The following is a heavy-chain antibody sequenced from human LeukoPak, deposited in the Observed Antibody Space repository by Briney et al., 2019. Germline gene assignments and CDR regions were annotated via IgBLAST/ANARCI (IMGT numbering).Heavy chain of an antibody. CDR3: ASPHYYDSSGYYSWAYDY. CDR1: GGSISSDGYY. D-gene: IGHD3-22*01. CDR2: IQHSGST. J-gene: IGHJ4*02. Sequence: SETLSLTCTVSGGSISSDGYYWSWIRQPPGKGPEWIGHIQHSGSTHYNSSLKSRVTISMDRSKNQFSLKLNSVTAADTAVYYCASPHYYDSSGYYSWAYDYWGQGTLVTVSS. V-gene: IGHV4-30-2*01.